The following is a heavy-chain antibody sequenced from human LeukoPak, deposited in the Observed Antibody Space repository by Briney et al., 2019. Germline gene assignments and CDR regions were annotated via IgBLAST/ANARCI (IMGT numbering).Heavy chain of an antibody. CDR1: GFTFSNYG. V-gene: IGHV3-23*01. CDR3: AKTDGYFAQ. D-gene: IGHD3-22*01. J-gene: IGHJ1*01. Sequence: GGSLRLSCAASGFTFSNYGMTWLRQTPAKGLEWVSAISGSGETTYYSDSVKGRFTISRDNSKNTLFLQMNSLRVEDAAMYYCAKTDGYFAQWGQGTLVDVSS. CDR2: ISGSGETT.